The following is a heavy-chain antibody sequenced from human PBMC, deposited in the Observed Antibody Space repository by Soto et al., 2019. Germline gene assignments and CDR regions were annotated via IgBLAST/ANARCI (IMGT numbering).Heavy chain of an antibody. CDR3: TTVQGYDFWSELSYYYMDV. D-gene: IGHD3-3*01. J-gene: IGHJ6*03. CDR1: GFTFSNAW. CDR2: IKSKTDGGTT. V-gene: IGHV3-15*01. Sequence: GSLRRSCAASGFTFSNAWISCVRQAPGKGLEWVGRIKSKTDGGTTDYAAPVKGRFTISRDDSKNTLYLQMNSLKTEDTAVYYCTTVQGYDFWSELSYYYMDVWGKGTTVTVSS.